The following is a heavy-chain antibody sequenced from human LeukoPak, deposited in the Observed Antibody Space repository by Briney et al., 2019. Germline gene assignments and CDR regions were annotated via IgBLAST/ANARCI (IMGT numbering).Heavy chain of an antibody. Sequence: SEILSLTCTVSGGSISSYYWSWIRQPPGKGLEWIGYIYYSGSTNYNPSLKSRVTISVDTSKNQFSLKLSSVTAADTAVYYCARQGVGATDRGYAFDIWGQGTMVTVSS. V-gene: IGHV4-59*01. J-gene: IGHJ3*02. CDR1: GGSISSYY. CDR3: ARQGVGATDRGYAFDI. D-gene: IGHD1-26*01. CDR2: IYYSGST.